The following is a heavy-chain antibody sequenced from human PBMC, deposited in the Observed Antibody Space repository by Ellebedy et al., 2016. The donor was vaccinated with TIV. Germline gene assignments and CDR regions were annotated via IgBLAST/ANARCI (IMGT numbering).Heavy chain of an antibody. CDR3: VKLDSSGFYYGRLDY. CDR1: GFTFSGHA. J-gene: IGHJ4*02. D-gene: IGHD3-22*01. V-gene: IGHV3-23*01. CDR2: ITAGGGST. Sequence: GGSLRLSCAASGFTFSGHAMSWVRQTPGKGLEWVSGITAGGGSTHYVDSAKGRFTISRDNSKKTLYLQMNSLRAEDTAVYYCVKLDSSGFYYGRLDYWGQGTLVTVSP.